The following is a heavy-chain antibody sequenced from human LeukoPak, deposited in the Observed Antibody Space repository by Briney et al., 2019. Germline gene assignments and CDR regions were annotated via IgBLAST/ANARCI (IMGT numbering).Heavy chain of an antibody. CDR3: ARGVGPGISFDV. V-gene: IGHV4-59*01. J-gene: IGHJ3*01. CDR1: GASISTYY. D-gene: IGHD1-1*01. Sequence: PSETLSLTCSISGASISTYYWSWTRQPPGKGLQWLGYLHYSGNTNYNPFLKSRVTISVDTSKNQFSLKMSSVTAADTAVYYCARGVGPGISFDVWGQGTMVTVSS. CDR2: LHYSGNT.